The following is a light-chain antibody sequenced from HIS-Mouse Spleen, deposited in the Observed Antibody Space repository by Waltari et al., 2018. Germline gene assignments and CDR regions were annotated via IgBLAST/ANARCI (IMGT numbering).Light chain of an antibody. J-gene: IGLJ2*01. CDR1: SSDVGSYNL. CDR2: EGS. V-gene: IGLV2-23*03. CDR3: CSYAGSSTFEV. Sequence: PGQSITISCTGTSSDVGSYNLVSWYQQHPGKAPKLMIYEGSKRPSGVSNRFSGSKSGNTASLPISGLQAEDEADYYCCSYAGSSTFEVFGGGTKLTVL.